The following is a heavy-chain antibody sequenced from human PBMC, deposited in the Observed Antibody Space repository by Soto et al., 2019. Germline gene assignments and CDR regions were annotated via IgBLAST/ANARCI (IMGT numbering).Heavy chain of an antibody. CDR2: LWSYWSTGTNE. J-gene: IGHJ4*02. CDR3: ARVGGSYYFDH. D-gene: IGHD3-16*01. CDR1: GFTFSSYG. V-gene: IGHV3-33*01. Sequence: QAGGSLRLSCAASGFTFSSYGMHWVRQAPGKGLEWVAVLWSYWSTGTNEYYADSVKGRFTISRDNSKNMLYLQMNSLRGEDTAVYYCARVGGSYYFDHWGQGTLVTVSS.